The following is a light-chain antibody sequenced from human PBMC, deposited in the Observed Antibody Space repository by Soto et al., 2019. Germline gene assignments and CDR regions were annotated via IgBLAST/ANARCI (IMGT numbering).Light chain of an antibody. CDR2: GAS. CDR3: QQYGGSPRT. Sequence: EIVLTQSPGTLALSQGERATLSCRASQTVSSSYLAWYQQKPGQAPRLLIYGASSRATGIPDRFSGSGSGTDFTLTISRLEPEDFAVYYCQQYGGSPRTFGQGTKVEIK. CDR1: QTVSSSY. J-gene: IGKJ1*01. V-gene: IGKV3-20*01.